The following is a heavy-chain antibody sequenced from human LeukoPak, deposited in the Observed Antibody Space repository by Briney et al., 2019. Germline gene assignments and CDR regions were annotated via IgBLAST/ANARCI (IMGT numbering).Heavy chain of an antibody. Sequence: GGSLRLSCAASGFTFSSYWMSWVRQAPGKGLEWVANIKQDGSEKYYVDPVKGRFTISRDNAKNSLYLQMNSLRAEDTAVYYCAELGITMIGGVWGKGTTVTISS. CDR2: IKQDGSEK. V-gene: IGHV3-7*01. CDR3: AELGITMIGGV. D-gene: IGHD3-10*02. CDR1: GFTFSSYW. J-gene: IGHJ6*04.